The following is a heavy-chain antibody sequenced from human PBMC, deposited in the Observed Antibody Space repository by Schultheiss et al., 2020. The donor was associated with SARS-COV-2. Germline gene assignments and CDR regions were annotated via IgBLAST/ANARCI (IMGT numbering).Heavy chain of an antibody. Sequence: SETLSLTCSVSGSSITGFFWTWIRQPPGKGLDPIGNIYFTGITKYNPSLKSRVTISIDTSKNQFSLKLSSVTAADTAVYYCARPDGDYALYGMDVWGQGTTVTVSS. CDR1: GSSITGFF. CDR3: ARPDGDYALYGMDV. J-gene: IGHJ6*02. D-gene: IGHD4-17*01. CDR2: IYFTGIT. V-gene: IGHV4-59*08.